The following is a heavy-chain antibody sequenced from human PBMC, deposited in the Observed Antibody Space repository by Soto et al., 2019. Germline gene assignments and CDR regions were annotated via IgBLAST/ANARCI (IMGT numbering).Heavy chain of an antibody. CDR1: GYTFTSYG. D-gene: IGHD3-3*01. Sequence: GASVKVSCKASGYTFTSYGISWVRQAPGQGLEWMGGIIPIFGTANYAQKFQGRVTITADESTSTAYMELSSLRSEDTAVYYCARDRRKNDFWSGYYYAFPAGPWWFDPWGQGTLVTVSS. J-gene: IGHJ5*02. CDR2: IIPIFGTA. CDR3: ARDRRKNDFWSGYYYAFPAGPWWFDP. V-gene: IGHV1-69*13.